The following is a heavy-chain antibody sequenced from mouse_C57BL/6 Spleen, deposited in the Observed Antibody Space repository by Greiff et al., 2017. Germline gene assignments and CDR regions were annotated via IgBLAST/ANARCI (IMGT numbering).Heavy chain of an antibody. J-gene: IGHJ2*01. V-gene: IGHV1-50*01. Sequence: QVQLQQPGAELVKPGASVKLSCKASGYTFTSYGMQWVKQRPGTGLEWIGEIDTSDSYTNYNQKFKGKDTLTVDTSSNTAYMQLISPTYEDSAVYYCARIYSKGGDYWGQGTTLTVSS. CDR2: IDTSDSYT. CDR1: GYTFTSYG. D-gene: IGHD2-5*01. CDR3: ARIYSKGGDY.